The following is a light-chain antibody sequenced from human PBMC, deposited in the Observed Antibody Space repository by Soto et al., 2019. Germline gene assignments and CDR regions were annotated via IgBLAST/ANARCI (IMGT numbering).Light chain of an antibody. J-gene: IGKJ4*01. V-gene: IGKV1-39*01. CDR3: QQSYSTLLT. CDR1: QSISSY. CDR2: AAS. Sequence: DIQMTQSPSSLSASVGDRVTITCRASQSISSYLNWYQQKPGKAPKLLIYAASRLQSGVPSRFSGSGSGTDFTLTISSLKPEDFATYYCQQSYSTLLTFGGGTKVEIK.